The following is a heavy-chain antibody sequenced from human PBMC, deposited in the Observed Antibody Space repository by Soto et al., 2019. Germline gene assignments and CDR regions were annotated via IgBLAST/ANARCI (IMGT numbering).Heavy chain of an antibody. V-gene: IGHV4-31*03. J-gene: IGHJ5*02. CDR2: IYYSGST. Sequence: PSETLSLTCTVSGGSISSGGYYWSWIRQHSGKGLEWIGYIYYSGSTYYSPSLKSRVTISVDTSKNQFSLKLSSVTAADTAVYYCARLHLLLDSEGWYDPWGQGTLVPVSS. CDR1: GGSISSGGYY. D-gene: IGHD3-10*01. CDR3: ARLHLLLDSEGWYDP.